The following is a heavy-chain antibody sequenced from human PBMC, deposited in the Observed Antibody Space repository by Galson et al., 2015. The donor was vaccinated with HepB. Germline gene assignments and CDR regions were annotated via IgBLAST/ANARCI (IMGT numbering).Heavy chain of an antibody. CDR1: GFPFNNAW. V-gene: IGHV3-15*01. CDR3: TTDVYYSTYWSWLDP. J-gene: IGHJ5*02. D-gene: IGHD2-8*02. CDR2: IKSKTDGETT. Sequence: SLRLSCAASGFPFNNAWMTWVRQAPGMGLEWVGRIKSKTDGETTDYAAPVKGRFTISRDDSKNRLYLQTNSLKPEDTAVYYCTTDVYYSTYWSWLDPWGQGTLDTVSS.